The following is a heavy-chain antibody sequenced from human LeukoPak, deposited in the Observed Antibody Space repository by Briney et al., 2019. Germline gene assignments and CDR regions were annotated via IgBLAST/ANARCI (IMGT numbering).Heavy chain of an antibody. CDR1: GFTFSSYE. J-gene: IGHJ4*02. V-gene: IGHV3-48*03. CDR2: ISSSSSTI. Sequence: AGGSLRLSCAASGFTFSSYEMNWVRQAPGKGLEWVSYISSSSSTIYYADSVKGRFTISRDNAKNSLYLQMNSLRAEDTAVYYCARVIMYYYDSSGYVDYWGQGTLVTVSS. D-gene: IGHD3-22*01. CDR3: ARVIMYYYDSSGYVDY.